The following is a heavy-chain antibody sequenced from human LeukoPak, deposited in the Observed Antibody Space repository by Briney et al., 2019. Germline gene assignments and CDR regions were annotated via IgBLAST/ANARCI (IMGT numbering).Heavy chain of an antibody. D-gene: IGHD2-2*01. V-gene: IGHV4-59*01. CDR2: IYYSGST. J-gene: IGHJ4*02. CDR3: ASAWPQPWYFDY. Sequence: PSETLSLTCTVSGGSIMSYYWSWIRQPPGKGLEWIGYIYYSGSTNYNPSLKSRVTISVDTSKNQFSLKLSSVTAADTAVYYCASAWPQPWYFDYWGQGTLVTVSS. CDR1: GGSIMSYY.